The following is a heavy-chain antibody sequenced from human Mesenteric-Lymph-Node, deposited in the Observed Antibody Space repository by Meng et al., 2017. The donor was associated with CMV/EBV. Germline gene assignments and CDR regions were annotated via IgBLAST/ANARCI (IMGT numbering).Heavy chain of an antibody. Sequence: GGSLRLSCAASGFTFSYYWMSWVRQAPGKGLEWVANIKQDGSEKYYVDSVKGRFTISRDNAKNSLYLQMNSLRAEDTAFYYCARMDFHHGSGGPPFFDYWGHGTLVTVSS. CDR1: GFTFSYYW. V-gene: IGHV3-7*01. CDR2: IKQDGSEK. CDR3: ARMDFHHGSGGPPFFDY. D-gene: IGHD3-10*01. J-gene: IGHJ4*01.